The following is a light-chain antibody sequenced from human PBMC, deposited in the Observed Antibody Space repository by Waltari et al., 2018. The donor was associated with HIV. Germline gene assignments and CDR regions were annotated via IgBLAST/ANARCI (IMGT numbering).Light chain of an antibody. J-gene: IGKJ2*02. V-gene: IGKV3-11*01. Sequence: EMLLTQSPATLSWSPGERATLSGRASQAVSNFLAWYQQKPGQAPRLLIYDAFKRATDIPDRFSGSGSGADFTLTISSLEPEDFAVYYCQHRSNWPPSTFGQGTKLEIK. CDR1: QAVSNF. CDR2: DAF. CDR3: QHRSNWPPST.